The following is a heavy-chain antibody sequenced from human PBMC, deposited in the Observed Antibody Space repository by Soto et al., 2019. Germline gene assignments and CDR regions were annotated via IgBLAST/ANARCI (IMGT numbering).Heavy chain of an antibody. V-gene: IGHV3-30*18. J-gene: IGHJ6*02. CDR2: ISYDGSNK. CDR3: AKDLQIVVVPVSYGMDV. Sequence: PGGSLRLSCAASGFTFSSYGMHWVRQAPGKGLEWVAVISYDGSNKYYADSVKGRFTISRDNSKNTLYLQMNSLRAEDTAVYYCAKDLQIVVVPVSYGMDVWGQGTTVTVSS. CDR1: GFTFSSYG. D-gene: IGHD2-2*01.